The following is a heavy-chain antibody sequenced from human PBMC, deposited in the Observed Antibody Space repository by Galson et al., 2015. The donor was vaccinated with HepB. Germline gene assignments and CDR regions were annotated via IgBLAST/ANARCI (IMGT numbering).Heavy chain of an antibody. D-gene: IGHD3-3*01. CDR1: GFTFSSYA. V-gene: IGHV3-30-3*01. J-gene: IGHJ5*02. CDR2: ISYDGSNK. CDR3: ARDPKPKYDFWRGYIPRGWFDP. Sequence: SLRLSCAASGFTFSSYAMHWVRQAPGKGLEWVAVISYDGSNKYCADSVKGRFTISRDNSKNTLYLQMNSLRAEDTAVYYCARDPKPKYDFWRGYIPRGWFDPWGQGTLVTVSS.